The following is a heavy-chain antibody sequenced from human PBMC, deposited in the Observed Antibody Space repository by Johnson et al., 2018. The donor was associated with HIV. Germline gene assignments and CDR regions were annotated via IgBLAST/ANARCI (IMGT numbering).Heavy chain of an antibody. D-gene: IGHD5/OR15-5a*01. CDR1: GFTFSSYA. Sequence: QMLLVESGGGVVQPGRSLRLSCAASGFTFSSYAMNWVRQAPGKGLEWVAVISYDGNNKYSADSVQGRFTISRDNSKNTLYLQMNSLRLEDMAVYYCAREGDGNIVSNGAFDIWGQGTMVTVSS. V-gene: IGHV3-30-3*01. CDR3: AREGDGNIVSNGAFDI. J-gene: IGHJ3*02. CDR2: ISYDGNNK.